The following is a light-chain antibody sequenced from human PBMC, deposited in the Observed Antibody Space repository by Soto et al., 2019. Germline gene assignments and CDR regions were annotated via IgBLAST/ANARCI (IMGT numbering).Light chain of an antibody. Sequence: IGMTQSPSTLSVSPGERVTLSCTASPSVSSALAWYQQKPGQAPRLLIYGASTRATGIPARFSGSGSGTDFTLAISSLQSEDFAIYYCHQYNNWPPYTFGQGTKVDIK. J-gene: IGKJ2*01. CDR1: PSVSSA. CDR2: GAS. CDR3: HQYNNWPPYT. V-gene: IGKV3-15*01.